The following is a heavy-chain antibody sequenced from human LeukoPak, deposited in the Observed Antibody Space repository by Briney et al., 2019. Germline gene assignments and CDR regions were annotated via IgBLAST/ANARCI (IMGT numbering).Heavy chain of an antibody. CDR2: IYYSGST. Sequence: KPSETLSLTCTVSGGSISSYFWSWIRQPPGKGLEFIGYIYYSGSTYYNPSLKSRVTMPVDTSRNRFSLRLSSVTAADTAVYYCARERRLGKSFDSWGQGTLVTVSS. J-gene: IGHJ4*02. CDR3: ARERRLGKSFDS. CDR1: GGSISSYF. D-gene: IGHD7-27*01. V-gene: IGHV4-59*01.